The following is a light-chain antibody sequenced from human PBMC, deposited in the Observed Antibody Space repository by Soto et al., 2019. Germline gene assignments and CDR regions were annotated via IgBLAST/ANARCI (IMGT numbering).Light chain of an antibody. CDR3: QHYATSPRT. Sequence: EIVLTQSPGTLSLSPGERATLSCRASQRVSSTYLAWYQQKPGQAPRLLIYGASSRATGIPDRFSGSGSGTDFTLTISRLAPEDFAVYYCQHYATSPRTFGQGTKLEIK. J-gene: IGKJ2*02. CDR2: GAS. V-gene: IGKV3-20*01. CDR1: QRVSSTY.